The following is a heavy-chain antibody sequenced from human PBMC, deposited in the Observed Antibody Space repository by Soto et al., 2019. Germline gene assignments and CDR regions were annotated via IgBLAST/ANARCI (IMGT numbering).Heavy chain of an antibody. V-gene: IGHV4-39*01. CDR2: TYYSGST. CDR1: GGSISSSSYY. Sequence: QLQLQESGPGLVKPSETLSLTCTVSGGSISSSSYYWGWIRQPPGKGLEWIGRTYYSGSTYYNPYLKSRVTISVETSKTQVSLKLSSVTAADTAVYYCARANRAAAESYYYYGMDVWGQGTTVTVSS. J-gene: IGHJ6*02. D-gene: IGHD6-13*01. CDR3: ARANRAAAESYYYYGMDV.